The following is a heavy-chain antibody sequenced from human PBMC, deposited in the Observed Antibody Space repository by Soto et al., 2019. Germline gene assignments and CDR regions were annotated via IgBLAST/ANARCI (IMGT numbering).Heavy chain of an antibody. V-gene: IGHV1-18*04. CDR2: SSGHNGNT. Sequence: ASVKVSCKASGYTFTNHGISWVRQPPGQGLGWLGWSSGHNGNTKYAQRLKGRVTMTADTCTSTAYMELRSLRSDDTAVYYCARDLYPLAYYFDFWGQGTLVTVSS. CDR3: ARDLYPLAYYFDF. CDR1: GYTFTNHG. D-gene: IGHD2-8*01. J-gene: IGHJ4*02.